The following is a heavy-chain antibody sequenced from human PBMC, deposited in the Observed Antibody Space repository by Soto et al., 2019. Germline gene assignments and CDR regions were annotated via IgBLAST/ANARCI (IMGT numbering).Heavy chain of an antibody. D-gene: IGHD3-16*01. CDR2: IYYSVST. J-gene: IGHJ5*02. Sequence: SETLSLTCTVSGGSISSSSYYWGWIRQPPGKGLECIGSIYYSVSTYYNPSLKSRVTISVVTSKNQFSLKLSSVTAADSVVYYCARHRFGAFNWFDPWGQGTLVTVSS. CDR1: GGSISSSSYY. V-gene: IGHV4-39*01. CDR3: ARHRFGAFNWFDP.